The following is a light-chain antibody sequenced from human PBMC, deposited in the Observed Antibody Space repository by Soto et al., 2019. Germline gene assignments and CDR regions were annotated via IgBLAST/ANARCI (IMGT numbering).Light chain of an antibody. CDR1: SSKIGNNA. CDR2: YDD. CDR3: AAWDDSLNGPV. V-gene: IGLV1-36*01. J-gene: IGLJ2*01. Sequence: QSVLTQPPSVSEAPRQRVTISCSGSSSKIGNNAVNWYQQLPGKPPKLLIFYDDLLPSGVSDGFSGSKSGTSASLAISGLQSEDEDDYYCAAWDDSLNGPVFGGGTKLTVL.